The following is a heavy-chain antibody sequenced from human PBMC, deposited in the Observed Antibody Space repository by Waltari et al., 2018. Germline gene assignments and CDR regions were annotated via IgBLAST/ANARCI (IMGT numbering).Heavy chain of an antibody. V-gene: IGHV3-30*18. J-gene: IGHJ4*02. CDR3: AKDEGPPHFDY. CDR1: GCTFSSYG. Sequence: QVQLVASGGGVVQTGRSRRLSCAASGCTFSSYGMTWVRQAPGKGLEWVAVISYDGSNKYYADAVKGRFTISRDNSKNTLYLQMNSPRVEDTAVYYCAKDEGPPHFDYWGQGTLVTVSS. CDR2: ISYDGSNK.